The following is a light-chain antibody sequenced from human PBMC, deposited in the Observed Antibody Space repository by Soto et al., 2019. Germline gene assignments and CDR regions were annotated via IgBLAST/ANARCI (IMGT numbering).Light chain of an antibody. V-gene: IGLV1-40*01. CDR2: GNS. CDR3: QSYDRSLSYV. J-gene: IGLJ1*01. CDR1: SSNIGAGYD. Sequence: QSVLTQPPSVSGAPGQRVTISCTGSSSNIGAGYDVHWYQQLPGTAPKLLIYGNSNRPSGVPDRFSGSKSGPSASLAITGLQAEDEADHYCQSYDRSLSYVFGTGTKLTVL.